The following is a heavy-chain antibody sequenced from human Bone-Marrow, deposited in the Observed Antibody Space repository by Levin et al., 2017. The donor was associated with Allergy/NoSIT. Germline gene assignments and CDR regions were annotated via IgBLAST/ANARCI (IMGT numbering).Heavy chain of an antibody. Sequence: GASVKVSCKASGYTFTSYGLSWVRQAPGQGLEWMGWISAYSGNTNYAQKLQGRVTMTTDTSTSTAYMELRSLRSEDTAVYYCAFLGDFYYYYYMAAWGKGTAVTVSS. D-gene: IGHD1-26*01. CDR2: ISAYSGNT. J-gene: IGHJ6*03. V-gene: IGHV1-18*01. CDR3: AFLGDFYYYYYMAA. CDR1: GYTFTSYG.